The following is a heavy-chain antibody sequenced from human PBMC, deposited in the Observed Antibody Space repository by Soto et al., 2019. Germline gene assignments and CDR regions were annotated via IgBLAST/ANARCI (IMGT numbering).Heavy chain of an antibody. CDR2: ISYSGST. D-gene: IGHD3-16*01. CDR1: GGSISSGGYY. Sequence: PSETLSLTCTVSGGSISSGGYYWGWIRQSPEKGLEWIASISYSGSTYYNPTLKSRLIISVDTSKSQFSLKLSSVTAADTAVYYCARLGAFFQALDSWGQGTLVTVS. J-gene: IGHJ4*02. V-gene: IGHV4-39*01. CDR3: ARLGAFFQALDS.